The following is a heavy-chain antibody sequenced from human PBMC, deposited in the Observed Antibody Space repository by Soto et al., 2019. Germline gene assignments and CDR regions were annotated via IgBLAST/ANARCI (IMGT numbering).Heavy chain of an antibody. CDR1: GFTFSSHE. CDR3: ARDRGGYGPPDV. V-gene: IGHV3-48*03. Sequence: GGSLRLSCAASGFTFSSHEMNWVRQAPGKGLEWVSYISTSGSKIYYADSVEGRFTISRDNAKNSLYLQMNRLRAEDTAVYYCARDRGGYGPPDVWGQGATVTVSS. CDR2: ISTSGSKI. D-gene: IGHD3-10*01. J-gene: IGHJ6*02.